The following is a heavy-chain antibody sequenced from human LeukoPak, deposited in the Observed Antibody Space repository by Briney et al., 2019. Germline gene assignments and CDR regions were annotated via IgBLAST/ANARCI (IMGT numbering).Heavy chain of an antibody. J-gene: IGHJ4*02. V-gene: IGHV3-48*01. D-gene: IGHD5-18*01. Sequence: GGSLRLSCPASGFTFSSYSMNWVRQAPGKGLEWVSYISSSSRTIYYADSVKGRFTISRDNAKNSLYLQMNSLRAEDTAVYYCARGSLKPGYSYENWGQGTLVTVSS. CDR2: ISSSSRTI. CDR3: ARGSLKPGYSYEN. CDR1: GFTFSSYS.